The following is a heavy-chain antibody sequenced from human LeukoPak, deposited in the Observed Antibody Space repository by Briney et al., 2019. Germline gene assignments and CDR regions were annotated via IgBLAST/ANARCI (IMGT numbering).Heavy chain of an antibody. J-gene: IGHJ4*02. D-gene: IGHD6-13*01. V-gene: IGHV3-30-3*01. CDR2: ISFDGSNK. CDR3: AREARGSSWYDFDY. Sequence: GGSLRLSCAASGFTFSSYPMHWVRQAPGKRLEWVALISFDGSNKYYADSVKGRFTISRDSSKNTLYLQMNSLRAEDTAVYYCAREARGSSWYDFDYWGQGTLVTVSS. CDR1: GFTFSSYP.